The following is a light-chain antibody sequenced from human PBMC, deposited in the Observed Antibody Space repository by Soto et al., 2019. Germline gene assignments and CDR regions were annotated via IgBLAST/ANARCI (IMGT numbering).Light chain of an antibody. Sequence: QSALTQPASVSGSPGQSITISCSGTSCDVGGDDYVSWYQQPPGTAPKLIIYEIDNRPSRISNRFSASTSGNPASLTISGDQDEDDADYFCSSYINGSLVVFGGGTKLTVL. CDR3: SSYINGSLVV. CDR2: EID. J-gene: IGLJ2*01. V-gene: IGLV2-14*01. CDR1: SCDVGGDDY.